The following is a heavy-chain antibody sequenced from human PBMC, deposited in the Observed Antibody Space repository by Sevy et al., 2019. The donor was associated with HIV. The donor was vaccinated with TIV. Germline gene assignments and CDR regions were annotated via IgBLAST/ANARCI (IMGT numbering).Heavy chain of an antibody. CDR1: GDSVSSISAA. CDR2: TYYRSKWYN. Sequence: SQTLSLTCAISGDSVSSISAAWNWIRQSPSRGLEWLGRTYYRSKWYNDYAVSVKSRITINPDTSKNQFSLQLNSVTPEDTAVYYCAMGSIAAAGYYYGMDVWGQGTTVTVSS. CDR3: AMGSIAAAGYYYGMDV. J-gene: IGHJ6*02. D-gene: IGHD6-13*01. V-gene: IGHV6-1*01.